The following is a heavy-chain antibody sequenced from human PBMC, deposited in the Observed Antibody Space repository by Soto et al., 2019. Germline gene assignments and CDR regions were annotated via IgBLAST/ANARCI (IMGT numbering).Heavy chain of an antibody. CDR2: ISYDGSNK. Sequence: GGSLRLSCAASGFTFSSYGMHWVRQAPGKGLEWVAVISYDGSNKYYADSVKGRFTISRDNSKNTLYLQMNSLRAEDTAVYYCAKDERRYYIVVLNANRSDGMDVWGQGTTVTVSS. D-gene: IGHD2-21*01. CDR3: AKDERRYYIVVLNANRSDGMDV. CDR1: GFTFSSYG. J-gene: IGHJ6*02. V-gene: IGHV3-30*18.